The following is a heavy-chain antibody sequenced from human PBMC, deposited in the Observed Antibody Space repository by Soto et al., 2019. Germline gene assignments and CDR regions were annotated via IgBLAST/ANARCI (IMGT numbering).Heavy chain of an antibody. CDR3: ARALREELPIYYFDS. CDR2: IFWNDER. V-gene: IGHV2-26*01. Sequence: QVTLKESGPVLVKPTETLTLTCTVSGFSLSKARMGVSWIRQPPGKALEWLAHIFWNDERSYNTSLKSRLTIYRDTSKRQVVLTMTNVDPVDTGTYFCARALREELPIYYFDSWGQGTLVTVSS. CDR1: GFSLSKARMG. J-gene: IGHJ4*02. D-gene: IGHD1-7*01.